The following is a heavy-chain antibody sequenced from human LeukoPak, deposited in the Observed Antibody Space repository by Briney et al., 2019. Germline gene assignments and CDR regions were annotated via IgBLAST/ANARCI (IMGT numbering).Heavy chain of an antibody. CDR2: IRSKAYGGTT. V-gene: IGHV3-49*04. Sequence: LPGGSLRLSCAASGFTFSHAWMSWVRQAPGKGLEWVGFIRSKAYGGTTEYAASVKGRFSISRDDSKTIAYLQMNSLKTEDTAVYYCTRGIVVVPTARPFDYWGQGTLVTVSS. CDR1: GFTFSHAW. J-gene: IGHJ4*02. CDR3: TRGIVVVPTARPFDY. D-gene: IGHD2-2*02.